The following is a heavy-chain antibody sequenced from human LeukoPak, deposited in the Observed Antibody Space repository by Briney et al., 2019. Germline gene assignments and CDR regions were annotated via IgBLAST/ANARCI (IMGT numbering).Heavy chain of an antibody. Sequence: ASVKVSCKASGGTFSSYAISWVRQDTGQGLEWMGWMNPNSGNTGYAQKFQGRVTITRNTSISTAYMELSSLRSEDTAVYYCARAYYHDSSGYYIDYWGQGTLVTVSS. CDR3: ARAYYHDSSGYYIDY. CDR2: MNPNSGNT. CDR1: GGTFSSYA. J-gene: IGHJ4*02. V-gene: IGHV1-8*03. D-gene: IGHD3-22*01.